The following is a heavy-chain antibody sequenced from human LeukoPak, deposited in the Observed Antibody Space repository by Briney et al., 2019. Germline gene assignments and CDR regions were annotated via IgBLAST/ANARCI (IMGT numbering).Heavy chain of an antibody. V-gene: IGHV4-34*01. CDR2: INHSGST. Sequence: PSETLSLTCAVYGGSFSGYYWSWIRQPPGKGLEWIGEINHSGSTNYNPSLKSRVTISVDTSKNQFSLKLSSVTAADTAVYYCARGFCSSTSCYWAYYMDVWGKGTTVTVS. CDR3: ARGFCSSTSCYWAYYMDV. D-gene: IGHD2-2*01. CDR1: GGSFSGYY. J-gene: IGHJ6*03.